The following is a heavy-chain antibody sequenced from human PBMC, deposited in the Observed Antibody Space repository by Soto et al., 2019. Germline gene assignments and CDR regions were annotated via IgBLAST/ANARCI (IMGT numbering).Heavy chain of an antibody. CDR2: VYYSENT. J-gene: IGHJ3*02. D-gene: IGHD1-26*01. V-gene: IGHV4-39*02. Sequence: PSETLSLTCTVSGPSISSSTYYWGWIRQPPGKGLEWIGSVYYSENTYYNPSLKSRFTISVDTSKNLFSLKLTSVTAADTAMYYCARPQFSGTYHDTFNIWGQGTMVT. CDR3: ARPQFSGTYHDTFNI. CDR1: GPSISSSTYY.